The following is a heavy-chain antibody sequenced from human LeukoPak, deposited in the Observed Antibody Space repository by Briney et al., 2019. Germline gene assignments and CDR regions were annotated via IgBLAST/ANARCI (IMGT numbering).Heavy chain of an antibody. CDR1: GYTFTGYY. V-gene: IGHV1-2*02. D-gene: IGHD3-16*02. J-gene: IGHJ4*02. CDR2: INPNSGGT. CDR3: AREIRDLRLGELSGGRRATDY. Sequence: GASVKVSCKASGYTFTGYYMHWVRQAPGQGLEWMGWINPNSGGTNYAQKFQGRVTMTRDTSISTAYMELSRLRSDDTAVYYCAREIRDLRLGELSGGRRATDYWGQGTLVTVSS.